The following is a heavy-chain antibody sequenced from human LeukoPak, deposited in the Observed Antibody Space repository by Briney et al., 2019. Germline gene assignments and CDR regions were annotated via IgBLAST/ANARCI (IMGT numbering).Heavy chain of an antibody. CDR1: GYTFTSYG. V-gene: IGHV1-18*01. J-gene: IGHJ4*02. D-gene: IGHD3-9*01. CDR2: ISAYNGNT. Sequence: ASVKVSCKASGYTFTSYGISWVPQAPGQGLEWMGWISAYNGNTNYAQKLQGRVTMTTDTSTSTAYMELRSLRSDDTAVYYCASTYDILTGYYVWGQGTLVTVSS. CDR3: ASTYDILTGYYV.